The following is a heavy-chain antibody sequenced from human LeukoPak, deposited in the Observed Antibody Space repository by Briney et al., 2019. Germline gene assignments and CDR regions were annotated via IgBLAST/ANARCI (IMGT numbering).Heavy chain of an antibody. CDR2: ISWNSGSI. CDR3: AKDSSGDYYYYYMDV. J-gene: IGHJ6*03. D-gene: IGHD2-15*01. V-gene: IGHV3-9*01. CDR1: GFTFDDYA. Sequence: QTGRSLRLSCAASGFTFDDYAMHWVRQAPGKGLEWVSGISWNSGSIGYADSVKGRFTISRDNAKNSLYLQMNSLRAEDTALYYCAKDSSGDYYYYYMDVWGKGTTVTVSS.